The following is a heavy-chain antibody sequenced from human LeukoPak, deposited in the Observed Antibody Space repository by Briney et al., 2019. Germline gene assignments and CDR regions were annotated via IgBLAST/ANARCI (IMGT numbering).Heavy chain of an antibody. D-gene: IGHD2-8*01. CDR1: GYTFNNFV. V-gene: IGHV1-18*01. J-gene: IGHJ4*02. Sequence: AAVKVSCKASGYTFNNFVISWLRQAPGQGLEWVGWISPHTYSTRYAARVQARVTMTTDTSTSTVYLELRNLRPDDAAVYFCARGQSMYYWGQGTPVTVSS. CDR2: ISPHTYST. CDR3: ARGQSMYY.